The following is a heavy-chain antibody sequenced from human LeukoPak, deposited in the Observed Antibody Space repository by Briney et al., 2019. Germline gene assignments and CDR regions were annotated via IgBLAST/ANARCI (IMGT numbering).Heavy chain of an antibody. CDR3: ARAAYYDFWSGYYPYGMDV. CDR1: GGSISSYY. Sequence: PSETLSLTCTVPGGSISSYYWSWIRQPPGKGLEWIGYIYYSGSTNYNPSLKSRVTISVDTSKNQFSLKLSSVTAADTAVYYCARAAYYDFWSGYYPYGMDVWGQGTTVTVSS. V-gene: IGHV4-59*01. CDR2: IYYSGST. J-gene: IGHJ6*02. D-gene: IGHD3-3*01.